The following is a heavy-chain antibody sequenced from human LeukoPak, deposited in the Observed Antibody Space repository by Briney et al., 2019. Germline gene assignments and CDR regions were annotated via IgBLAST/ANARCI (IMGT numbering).Heavy chain of an antibody. Sequence: PGGSLRLSCAASGFTFSSYDMNWVRQAPGKGLEWVSHISRSGRTTYYADSVKGRFTISRDNAKNSLYLQMNSLRAEDTAVYYCARGSGYSSSWYPNYFDYWGQGTLVTVSS. CDR1: GFTFSSYD. J-gene: IGHJ4*02. CDR3: ARGSGYSSSWYPNYFDY. CDR2: ISRSGRTT. V-gene: IGHV3-48*03. D-gene: IGHD6-13*01.